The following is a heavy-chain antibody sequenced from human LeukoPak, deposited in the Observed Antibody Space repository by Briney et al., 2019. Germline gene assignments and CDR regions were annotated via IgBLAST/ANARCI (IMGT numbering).Heavy chain of an antibody. CDR3: ARATYYDFWSGYYGGYYFDY. CDR2: IYHSGST. J-gene: IGHJ4*02. D-gene: IGHD3-3*01. CDR1: GGSISSGGYS. V-gene: IGHV4-30-2*01. Sequence: PSETLSLTCAVSGGSISSGGYSWSWIRQPPGKGLEWIGYIYHSGSTYYNPSLKSRVTISVDRSKNQFSLKLSSVTAADTAVYYCARATYYDFWSGYYGGYYFDYWGQGTLVTVSS.